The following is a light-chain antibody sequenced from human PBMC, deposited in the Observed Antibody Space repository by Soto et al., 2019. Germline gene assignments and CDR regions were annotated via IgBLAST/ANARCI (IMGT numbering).Light chain of an antibody. V-gene: IGLV2-11*01. CDR1: SNDVGGYNF. J-gene: IGLJ2*01. Sequence: QSVLTQPRSVSGSPGPSVTISCTGTSNDVGGYNFVSWYQQHPGKVPKLFIYDVSRRPSGVPDRFSGSKSGNTASLTISGLQAEDEADYYCSSYAGSYTLVFGGGTKLTVL. CDR2: DVS. CDR3: SSYAGSYTLV.